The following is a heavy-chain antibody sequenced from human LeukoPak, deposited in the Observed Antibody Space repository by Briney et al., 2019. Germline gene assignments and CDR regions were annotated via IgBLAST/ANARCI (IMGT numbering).Heavy chain of an antibody. D-gene: IGHD3-9*01. CDR3: GRGSSGVTISSYGMDV. CDR1: GFTFSDHY. J-gene: IGHJ6*04. Sequence: PGGALRLSCAASGFTFSDHYMDWGRAAPGKGLEWVGRTKNKANSYTTQYAASGKDRFTIARDESKNSLYLQMNSLKTEDTAVYYCGRGSSGVTISSYGMDVWGKGTPVTVSS. V-gene: IGHV3-72*01. CDR2: TKNKANSYTT.